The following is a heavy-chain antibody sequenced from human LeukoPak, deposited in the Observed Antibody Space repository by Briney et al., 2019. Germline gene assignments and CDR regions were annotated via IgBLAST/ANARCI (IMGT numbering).Heavy chain of an antibody. CDR2: IYHSGST. CDR1: GGSISSGGFS. J-gene: IGHJ3*02. D-gene: IGHD3-22*01. Sequence: SQTLSLTCGVSGGSISSGGFSWSWIRQPPGKGLEWIGYIYHSGSTYYKPSLKSRVTISIDRSKNYSSLNLSSVTAADTAVYYCARSYDSSGYYYVRYAFDIWGQGTMVTVSS. V-gene: IGHV4-30-2*01. CDR3: ARSYDSSGYYYVRYAFDI.